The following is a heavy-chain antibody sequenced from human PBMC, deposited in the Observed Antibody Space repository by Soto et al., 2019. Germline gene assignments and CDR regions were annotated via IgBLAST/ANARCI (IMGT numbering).Heavy chain of an antibody. V-gene: IGHV3-7*01. J-gene: IGHJ4*02. CDR3: ATSRTFDY. D-gene: IGHD6-13*01. CDR2: IKQDGSEK. CDR1: GFTFSSYW. Sequence: LRLSCAASGFTFSSYWMSWVRQAPGKGLEWVANIKQDGSEKYYVDSVKGRFTISRDNANNSLFLQMSSLRVEDTAVYYCATSRTFDYWGQGTLVTVSS.